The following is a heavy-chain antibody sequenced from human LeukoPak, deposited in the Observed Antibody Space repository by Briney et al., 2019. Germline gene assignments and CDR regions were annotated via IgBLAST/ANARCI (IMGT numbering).Heavy chain of an antibody. D-gene: IGHD4-11*01. Sequence: PGGSLRLSCVASGFTFNHYAMHWVRQAPGKGLEWVAVIWHDGSSQYYADSVKGRFTISRDNSMKTLYLEMNSLRVEDTAVYYCAKDAQRGFDCSNSLESWGQGTLVTVSS. V-gene: IGHV3-33*06. CDR3: AKDAQRGFDCSNSLES. J-gene: IGHJ5*01. CDR2: IWHDGSSQ. CDR1: GFTFNHYA.